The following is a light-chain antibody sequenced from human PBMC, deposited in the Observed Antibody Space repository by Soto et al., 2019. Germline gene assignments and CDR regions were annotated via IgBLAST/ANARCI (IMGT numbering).Light chain of an antibody. Sequence: QSVLTQPPSAAGTPGQRGTISCSGSSSNIGRNYVYWYQQLPGTAPKLLIYRNNQRPSGVHDRFSGSKSGASASLAISGLRSEDEGDYYCAAWDDSLSGVVFGGGAKVTVL. CDR1: SSNIGRNY. CDR3: AAWDDSLSGVV. V-gene: IGLV1-47*01. CDR2: RNN. J-gene: IGLJ2*01.